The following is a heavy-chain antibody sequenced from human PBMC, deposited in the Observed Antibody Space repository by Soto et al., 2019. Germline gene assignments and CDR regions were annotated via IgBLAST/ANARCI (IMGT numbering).Heavy chain of an antibody. CDR2: IIPIFGTA. CDR3: ARDVYDYVWGSYRCAFDT. V-gene: IGHV1-69*06. J-gene: IGHJ3*02. D-gene: IGHD3-16*02. CDR1: GGTFSSYA. Sequence: GASVKVSCKASGGTFSSYAISWVRQAPGQGLEWMGGIIPIFGTANYAQKFQGRVTITADKSTSTAYMELSSLRSEDTAVYYCARDVYDYVWGSYRCAFDTWREGTMVTVTS.